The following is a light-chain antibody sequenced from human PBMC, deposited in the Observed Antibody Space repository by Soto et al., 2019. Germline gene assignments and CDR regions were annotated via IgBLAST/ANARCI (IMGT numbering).Light chain of an antibody. J-gene: IGKJ5*01. V-gene: IGKV3D-15*01. Sequence: DIIMTQSPASVSVSPGGRAALSCRASQPIASNVAWYQQRPGQPPRLLIYGASTRASDVPDGFTGSGSGTQFTLTISSLHSEDLATYFCQQYNNWPYTFGQGTRLGL. CDR1: QPIASN. CDR2: GAS. CDR3: QQYNNWPYT.